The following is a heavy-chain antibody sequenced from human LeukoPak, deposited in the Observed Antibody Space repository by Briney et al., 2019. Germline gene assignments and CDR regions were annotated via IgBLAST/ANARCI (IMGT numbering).Heavy chain of an antibody. CDR2: IWYDGSNK. D-gene: IGHD5-18*01. CDR3: AKDWYRYSYGYTVDY. J-gene: IGHJ4*02. CDR1: RFTFSSYG. V-gene: IGHV3-33*06. Sequence: PGRSLRLACAASRFTFSSYGMHWVSQAPGKVLEWVAVIWYDGSNKYYADSVKGRFTISRDNSKNTLYMQMNSLRAEDTAVYYCAKDWYRYSYGYTVDYWGQGTLVTVSS.